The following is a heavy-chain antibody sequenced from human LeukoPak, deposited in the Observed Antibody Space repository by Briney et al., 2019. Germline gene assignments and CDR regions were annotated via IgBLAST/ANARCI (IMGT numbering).Heavy chain of an antibody. CDR2: ISAYNGNT. Sequence: ASVKVSFKASGYTFTIYGISWVRQAPGQGLEWMGWISAYNGNTNYAQKLQGRVTMTTDTSTSTAYMELRSLRSDDTAVYYCARAAAGIAVADPLEYWGQGTLVTVSS. V-gene: IGHV1-18*01. CDR1: GYTFTIYG. J-gene: IGHJ4*02. CDR3: ARAAAGIAVADPLEY. D-gene: IGHD6-19*01.